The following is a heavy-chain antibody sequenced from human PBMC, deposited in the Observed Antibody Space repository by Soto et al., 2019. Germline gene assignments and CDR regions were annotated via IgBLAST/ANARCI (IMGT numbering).Heavy chain of an antibody. D-gene: IGHD6-19*01. J-gene: IGHJ5*02. Sequence: SETLSLTCTVSGGSISSGGYYWSWIRQHPGKGLEWIGYIYYSGSPYYNPSLKSRVTISVDTSKNQFSLKLSSVTAADTAVYYCARARDSSGWKWFDPWGQGTLVTVSS. V-gene: IGHV4-31*03. CDR3: ARARDSSGWKWFDP. CDR1: GGSISSGGYY. CDR2: IYYSGSP.